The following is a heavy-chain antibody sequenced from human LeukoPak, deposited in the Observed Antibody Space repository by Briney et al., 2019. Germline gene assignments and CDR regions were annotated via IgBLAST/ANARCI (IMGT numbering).Heavy chain of an antibody. D-gene: IGHD3-3*01. CDR2: ISGSGGST. Sequence: GGSLRLSCAASGFTFSSYAMSWVRQAPGKGLEWVSAISGSGGSTYYADSVKGRFTISRDNSKNTLYLQMNSLRAEDTAVYYCASMAPPDYDFWSGYLLYYFDYWGQGTLVTVSS. CDR1: GFTFSSYA. J-gene: IGHJ4*02. CDR3: ASMAPPDYDFWSGYLLYYFDY. V-gene: IGHV3-23*01.